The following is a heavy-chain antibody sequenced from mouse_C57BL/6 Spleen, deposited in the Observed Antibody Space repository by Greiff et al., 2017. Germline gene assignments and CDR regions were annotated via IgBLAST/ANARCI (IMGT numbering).Heavy chain of an antibody. CDR3: AREDGSSSLAY. J-gene: IGHJ3*01. D-gene: IGHD1-1*01. CDR1: GYTFTSYW. V-gene: IGHV1-64*01. Sequence: QVQLQQPGAELVKPGASVKLSCKASGYTFTSYWMHWVQQRPGQGLEWIGMIHPNSGSTNYNETFKSKATLTVDKSSSTAYMQLSSLTSEDSAVYYCAREDGSSSLAYLGQGTLVTVSA. CDR2: IHPNSGST.